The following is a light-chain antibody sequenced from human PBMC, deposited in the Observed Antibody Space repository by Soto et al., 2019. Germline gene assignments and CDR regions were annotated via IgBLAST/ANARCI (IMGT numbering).Light chain of an antibody. V-gene: IGKV3-11*01. J-gene: IGKJ2*01. CDR3: QQRSNWPPYT. Sequence: EIVLTQSPATLSLSPGERATLSCRASQSVSSYLAWYQQKPGQAPRLLIYDASNRATGIPARFSGSGSGTDFTLTISSLKPEDFAVYYCQQRSNWPPYTVGQGTKLEIK. CDR1: QSVSSY. CDR2: DAS.